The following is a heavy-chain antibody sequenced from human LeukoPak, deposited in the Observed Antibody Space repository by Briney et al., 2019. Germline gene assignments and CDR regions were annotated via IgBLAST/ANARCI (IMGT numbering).Heavy chain of an antibody. J-gene: IGHJ3*02. Sequence: SETLSLTCTVSSDSISSGDYYWSWIRQPAGKGLEWIGRISSSGSTNYNPSLKSRVTISVDTSKNQFSLKLSSVTAADTAVYFCARGPYSYDSSGAFDIWGQGTMVTVSS. CDR3: ARGPYSYDSSGAFDI. CDR1: SDSISSGDYY. D-gene: IGHD3-22*01. V-gene: IGHV4-61*02. CDR2: ISSSGST.